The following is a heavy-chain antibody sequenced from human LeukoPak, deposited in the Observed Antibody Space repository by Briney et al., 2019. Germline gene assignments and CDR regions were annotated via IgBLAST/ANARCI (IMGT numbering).Heavy chain of an antibody. CDR2: IKSKTDGGTT. D-gene: IGHD2-15*01. CDR3: TTDNFFCSAGSCYFV. Sequence: PGGSLRLYCAASGFTFSNAWMSWVRQAPGKGLEWVGRIKSKTDGGTTDYAAPVKGRFTISRDDSKNTLYLQMNSLKTEDTAVYYCTTDNFFCSAGSCYFVWGQGTLVTVSS. CDR1: GFTFSNAW. J-gene: IGHJ4*02. V-gene: IGHV3-15*01.